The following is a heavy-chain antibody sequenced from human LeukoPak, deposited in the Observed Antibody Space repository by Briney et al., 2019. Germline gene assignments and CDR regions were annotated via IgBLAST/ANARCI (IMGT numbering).Heavy chain of an antibody. CDR1: GVSISSYH. CDR2: IYYSGST. CDR3: ARKDGDG. J-gene: IGHJ4*02. Sequence: TSETLSLTCSVSGVSISSYHWTWIRQPPGEGLEWIGHIYYSGSTNYNPSLRGRVTISLDTSKNQVSLKLSSVTAADTAMYYCARKDGDGWGQGTLVTVSS. V-gene: IGHV4-59*01. D-gene: IGHD5-24*01.